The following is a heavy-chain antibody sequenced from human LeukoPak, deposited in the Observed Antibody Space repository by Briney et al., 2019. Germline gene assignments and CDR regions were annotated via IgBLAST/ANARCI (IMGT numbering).Heavy chain of an antibody. CDR1: GGSISSYY. CDR3: ARDCYSGSGSYYTDYGMDV. CDR2: IYTSGST. V-gene: IGHV4-4*07. D-gene: IGHD3-10*01. Sequence: PSETLSLTCTVSGGSISSYYWSWIRQPAGKGLEWIGRIYTSGSTNYNPSLKSRVTMSVDTSKNQFSLKLSSVTAADTAVYYCARDCYSGSGSYYTDYGMDVWGQGTTVTVSS. J-gene: IGHJ6*02.